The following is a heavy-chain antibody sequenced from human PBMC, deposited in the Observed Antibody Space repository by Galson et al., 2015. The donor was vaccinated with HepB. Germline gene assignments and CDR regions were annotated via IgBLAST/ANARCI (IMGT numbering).Heavy chain of an antibody. CDR3: ARMGHEDSGGTWYYGMDV. V-gene: IGHV2-26*01. CDR1: GFSLSNARMG. CDR2: IFSNDEK. J-gene: IGHJ6*02. Sequence: PALVKPTQTLTLTCTVSGFSLSNARMGVSWIRQPPGKALEWLAHIFSNDEKSYSTSLKSRLTISKDTSKSQVVLTMTNMDPVDTATYYCARMGHEDSGGTWYYGMDVWGQGTTVTVSS. D-gene: IGHD1-26*01.